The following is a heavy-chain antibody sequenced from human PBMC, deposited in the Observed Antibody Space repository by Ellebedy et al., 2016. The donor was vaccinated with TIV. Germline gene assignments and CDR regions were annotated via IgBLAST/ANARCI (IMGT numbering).Heavy chain of an antibody. CDR2: IWYDGSNK. D-gene: IGHD1-26*01. Sequence: GESLKISXAASGFTFSSYGMHWVRQAPGKGLEWVAVIWYDGSNKYYADSVKGRFTISRDNSKNTLYLQMNSLRAEDTAVYYCAREEVGGYFDYWGQGTLVTVSS. CDR3: AREEVGGYFDY. J-gene: IGHJ4*02. V-gene: IGHV3-33*01. CDR1: GFTFSSYG.